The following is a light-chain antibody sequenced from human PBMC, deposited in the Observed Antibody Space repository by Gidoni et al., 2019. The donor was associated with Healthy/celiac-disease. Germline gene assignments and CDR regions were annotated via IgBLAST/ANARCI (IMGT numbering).Light chain of an antibody. Sequence: DIQMTQSPSTLSASVGYRVTITCRACQSISSWLAWYQQKPGTAPKLLIYKASSLERGVPSRFSGSGSGTEFTLTISSLQPDDFATYYCQPYNSYSWTFGQXTKVEIK. CDR3: QPYNSYSWT. CDR1: QSISSW. V-gene: IGKV1-5*03. CDR2: KAS. J-gene: IGKJ1*01.